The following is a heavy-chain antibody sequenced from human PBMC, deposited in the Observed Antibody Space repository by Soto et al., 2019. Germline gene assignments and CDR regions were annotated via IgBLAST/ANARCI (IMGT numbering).Heavy chain of an antibody. CDR2: ISGSSSIT. V-gene: IGHV3-23*01. CDR3: AANWYENWFDP. J-gene: IGHJ5*02. CDR1: GFPFSNYA. Sequence: PGGSLRLSSAASGFPFSNYAMSWVRQAPEKGLEWVSIISGSSSITYYADSVKGRFTISRDNSKNTLYLQMNSLRAEDTAVYYCAANWYENWFDPWGQGTLVTVSS. D-gene: IGHD1-1*01.